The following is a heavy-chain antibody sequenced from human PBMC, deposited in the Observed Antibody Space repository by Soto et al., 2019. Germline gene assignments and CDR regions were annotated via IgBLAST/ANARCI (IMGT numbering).Heavy chain of an antibody. Sequence: QVQLVQSGAEVKKPGSSVKVSCKASGGTFSSYTISWVRQAPGQGLEWMGRIIPILGIANYAQKFQGRVTITADKYTSTAYMELSSLRSEDTAVYYCARAVGAIEGMDVWGQGTTVTVSS. CDR2: IIPILGIA. CDR3: ARAVGAIEGMDV. J-gene: IGHJ6*02. V-gene: IGHV1-69*02. D-gene: IGHD1-26*01. CDR1: GGTFSSYT.